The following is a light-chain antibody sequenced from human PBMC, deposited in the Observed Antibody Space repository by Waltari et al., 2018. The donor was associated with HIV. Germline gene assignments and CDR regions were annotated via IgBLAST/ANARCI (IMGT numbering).Light chain of an antibody. CDR2: HDN. V-gene: IGLV3-21*03. CDR1: NIGTKS. CDR3: QAWYHSDDPIF. Sequence: SYVLTQPPSVSVAPGKTATITCGGDNIGTKSVQWYQQRPGQAPVLVVYHDNNRPSGVPERFSGSNSGETATLTISRVEAGDEADYYCQAWYHSDDPIFFGGGTQLTVL. J-gene: IGLJ2*01.